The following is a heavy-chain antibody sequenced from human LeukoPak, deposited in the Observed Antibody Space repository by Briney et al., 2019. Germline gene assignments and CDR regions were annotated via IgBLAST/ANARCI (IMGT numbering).Heavy chain of an antibody. D-gene: IGHD6-19*01. J-gene: IGHJ4*02. V-gene: IGHV4-59*08. CDR1: GGSINSYY. Sequence: SETLSLTCTVSGGSINSYYWSWIRQPPGKGLEWIGYIYYSGSTNYNPSLKSRVTISLDTSKNQFSLKLSSVTAADTAVYYCARIPLAEAGTFDYWGQGTLLTVSS. CDR3: ARIPLAEAGTFDY. CDR2: IYYSGST.